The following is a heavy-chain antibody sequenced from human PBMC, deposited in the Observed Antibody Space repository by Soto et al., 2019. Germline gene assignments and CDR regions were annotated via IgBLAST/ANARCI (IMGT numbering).Heavy chain of an antibody. CDR2: IYYSGST. CDR3: ARSLVASFDY. D-gene: IGHD2-8*02. Sequence: PSETLSLTCTFSVVSISSYYWSWIRQPPGKGLEWIGYIYYSGSTNYNPSLKSRVTISVDTSKNQFSLKLSSVTAADTAVYYCARSLVASFDYWCQGTLVTVSS. V-gene: IGHV4-59*01. CDR1: VVSISSYY. J-gene: IGHJ4*02.